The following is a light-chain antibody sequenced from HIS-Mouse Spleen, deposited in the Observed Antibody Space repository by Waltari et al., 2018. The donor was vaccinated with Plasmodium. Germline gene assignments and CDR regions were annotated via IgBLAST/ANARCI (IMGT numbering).Light chain of an antibody. Sequence: EIVLTQSPATLSLSPGERATLSCSASQSVISYLAWYQQKPGQAPRLLIYDASNRATGIPARFSGSGSGTDFTLTISSLEPEDFAVYYCQQRSNWPLYTFGQGTKLEIK. CDR1: QSVISY. J-gene: IGKJ2*01. V-gene: IGKV3-11*01. CDR3: QQRSNWPLYT. CDR2: DAS.